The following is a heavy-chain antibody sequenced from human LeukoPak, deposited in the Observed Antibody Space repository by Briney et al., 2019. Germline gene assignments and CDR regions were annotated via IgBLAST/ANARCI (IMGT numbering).Heavy chain of an antibody. CDR3: AKDIKQWLAGGAFDI. CDR2: ISWNSGSI. V-gene: IGHV3-9*01. Sequence: GRSLRLSCAASGFTFDDYAMHWVRQAPGKGLEWVSGISWNSGSIGYADSVKGRFTISRDNAKNSLYLQMNSLRAEDTALYYCAKDIKQWLAGGAFDIWGQGTMVTVSS. J-gene: IGHJ3*02. D-gene: IGHD6-19*01. CDR1: GFTFDDYA.